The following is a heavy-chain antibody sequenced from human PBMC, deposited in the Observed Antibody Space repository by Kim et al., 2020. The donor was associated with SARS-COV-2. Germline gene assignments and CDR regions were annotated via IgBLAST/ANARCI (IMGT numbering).Heavy chain of an antibody. J-gene: IGHJ3*02. CDR3: ARVRITMVREDAFDI. V-gene: IGHV3-74*01. Sequence: GGSLRLSCAASGFTFSSYWMHWVRQAPGKGLVWVSRINSDGSSTSYADSVKGRFTISRDNAKNTLYLQMNSLRAEDTAVYYCARVRITMVREDAFDIWGQGTMVTVSS. CDR1: GFTFSSYW. D-gene: IGHD3-10*01. CDR2: INSDGSST.